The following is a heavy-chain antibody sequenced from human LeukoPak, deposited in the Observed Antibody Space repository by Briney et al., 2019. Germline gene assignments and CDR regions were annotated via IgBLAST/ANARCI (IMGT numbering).Heavy chain of an antibody. D-gene: IGHD3-22*01. CDR1: GFTFSDYY. V-gene: IGHV3-11*01. CDR3: AKIDYDSSAYRTFDY. J-gene: IGHJ4*02. CDR2: ISSSGSTI. Sequence: GGSLRLSCAASGFTFSDYYMSWIRQAPGKGLEWVSYISSSGSTIYYADSVKGRFTISRDNSKNTLYLQMNSLRAEDTAVYYCAKIDYDSSAYRTFDYWGQGTLVTVSS.